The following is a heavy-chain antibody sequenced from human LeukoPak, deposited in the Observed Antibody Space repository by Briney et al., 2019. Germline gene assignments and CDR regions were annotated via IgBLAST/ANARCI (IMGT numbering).Heavy chain of an antibody. CDR2: INPNSGGT. J-gene: IGHJ3*02. CDR3: AREGIAVAGHGAFDI. CDR1: GYTFTGYY. V-gene: IGHV1-2*02. Sequence: ASVKVSCKAPGYTFTGYYMHWVRQAPGQGLEWMGWINPNSGGTNYAQKFQGRVTMTRDTSISTAYMELSRLRSDDTAVYYCAREGIAVAGHGAFDIWGQGTMVTVSS. D-gene: IGHD6-19*01.